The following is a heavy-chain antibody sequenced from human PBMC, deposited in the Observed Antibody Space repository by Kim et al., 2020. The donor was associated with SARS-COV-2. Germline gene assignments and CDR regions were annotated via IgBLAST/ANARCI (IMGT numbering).Heavy chain of an antibody. J-gene: IGHJ4*02. D-gene: IGHD6-19*01. CDR3: ARPYSSGWYLIDY. Sequence: YADSGKGRFTISRDNAKNTLYLQMNRLRAEDTAVYYCARPYSSGWYLIDYWGQGTLVTVSS. V-gene: IGHV3-74*01.